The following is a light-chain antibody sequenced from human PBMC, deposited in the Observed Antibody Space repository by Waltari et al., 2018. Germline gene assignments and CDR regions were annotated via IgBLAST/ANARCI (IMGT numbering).Light chain of an antibody. V-gene: IGKV1-39*01. CDR3: QQSYSPLT. Sequence: DFQMTQSPSSLSASVGDRVTITCRASQSISTYLYWYQQKPGKAPNLLIYAASSLQSGVPSRFSGSGSGTDFTLTISSLQPEDFATYYCQQSYSPLTFGGGTKVEIK. J-gene: IGKJ4*01. CDR2: AAS. CDR1: QSISTY.